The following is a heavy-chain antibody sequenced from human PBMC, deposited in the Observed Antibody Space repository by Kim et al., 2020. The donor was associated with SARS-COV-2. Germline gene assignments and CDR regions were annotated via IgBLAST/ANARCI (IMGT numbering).Heavy chain of an antibody. D-gene: IGHD2-2*01. CDR1: GYTFTSYG. Sequence: ASVKVSCKASGYTFTSYGISWVRQAPGQGLEWMGWISAYNCNTNYAQKLQGRVTMTTDTSTSTAYMALRSLRSDDTAVYYCARGTRIVVVPATRCYYYGMDVWGQGTTVTVSS. CDR3: ARGTRIVVVPATRCYYYGMDV. V-gene: IGHV1-18*01. CDR2: ISAYNCNT. J-gene: IGHJ6*02.